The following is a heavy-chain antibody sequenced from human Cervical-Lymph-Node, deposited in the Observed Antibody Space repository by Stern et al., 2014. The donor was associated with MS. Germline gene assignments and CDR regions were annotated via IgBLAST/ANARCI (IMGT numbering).Heavy chain of an antibody. V-gene: IGHV3-33*01. CDR3: ARGARGLLYTFAVDTIDY. J-gene: IGHJ4*02. D-gene: IGHD3-16*01. CDR1: GFSVSSYG. Sequence: QVQLVESGGGVVRPGRSLRLSCATSGFSVSSYGMHWVRQAPGKGLERGAVIWYDGSLKYYADSVKGRFTISRDNSKNTLYLQMNSLRAEDTAVYYCARGARGLLYTFAVDTIDYWGQGTLVTVSS. CDR2: IWYDGSLK.